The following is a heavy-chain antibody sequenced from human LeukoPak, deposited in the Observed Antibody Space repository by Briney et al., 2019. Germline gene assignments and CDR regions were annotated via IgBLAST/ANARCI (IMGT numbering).Heavy chain of an antibody. V-gene: IGHV4-59*08. CDR3: ARHRFGEFDY. CDR2: IYYSGST. D-gene: IGHD3-10*01. CDR1: GGSISSYY. Sequence: SETLSLTCTVSGGSISSYYWSWIRQPPGKGLEWIGYIYYSGSTNYNPSLKSRVTISVDTSKNQLSLKLSSVTAADTAVYYCARHRFGEFDYWGQGTLVTVSS. J-gene: IGHJ4*02.